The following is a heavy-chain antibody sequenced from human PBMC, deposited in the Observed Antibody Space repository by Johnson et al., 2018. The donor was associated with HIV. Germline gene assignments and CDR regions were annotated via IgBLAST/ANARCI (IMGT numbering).Heavy chain of an antibody. CDR2: ISNDGSNK. D-gene: IGHD2-15*01. CDR3: SKGQVVVAATSAFDI. CDR1: GFTFSSYG. V-gene: IGHV3-30*18. Sequence: QVQLVESGGGVVQPGRSLRLSCAGSGFTFSSYGMHWVRQAPGKGLEWVALISNDGSNKYYADSVKGRFTISRDNSKNTLYVQSNSLRGEDTAVYYCSKGQVVVAATSAFDILGKGTMVTVSS. J-gene: IGHJ3*02.